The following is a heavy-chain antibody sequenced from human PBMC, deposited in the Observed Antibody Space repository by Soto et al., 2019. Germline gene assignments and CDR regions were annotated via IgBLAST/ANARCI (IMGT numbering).Heavy chain of an antibody. CDR3: ARHFQYGDYVGGMDV. CDR2: IYPGDSDT. CDR1: GYSFTSYW. V-gene: IGHV5-51*01. J-gene: IGHJ6*02. D-gene: IGHD4-17*01. Sequence: PGESLKISCKGSGYSFTSYWIGWVRQMPGKGLEWMGIIYPGDSDTRYSPSFQGQVTISADKSISTAYLQWSSLKASDTAMYYCARHFQYGDYVGGMDVWGQGTTVTVSS.